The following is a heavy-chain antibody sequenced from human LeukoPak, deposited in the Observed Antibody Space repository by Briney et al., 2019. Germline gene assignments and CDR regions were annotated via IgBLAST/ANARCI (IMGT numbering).Heavy chain of an antibody. CDR3: ARAGGQLLHGFGYFEY. Sequence: GGSLRLSCAASGFTFSSYGMHWVRQAPGKGLEWVSTISYDGDNKYYVDSVKGRFTISRDNSKNTLYLQMNSLRAEDTAVYYCARAGGQLLHGFGYFEYWGQGTLVTVSS. CDR1: GFTFSSYG. V-gene: IGHV3-30*19. CDR2: ISYDGDNK. J-gene: IGHJ4*02. D-gene: IGHD6-13*01.